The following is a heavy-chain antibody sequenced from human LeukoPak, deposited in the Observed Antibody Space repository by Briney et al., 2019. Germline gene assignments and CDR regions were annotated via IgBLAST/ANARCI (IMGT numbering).Heavy chain of an antibody. CDR3: VKDGSNWNFDY. CDR2: ISGSGSDI. CDR1: GFSFSNSY. Sequence: GGSLRLSCVVSGFSFSNSYMTWIRQTPGKGLESLAYISGSGSDIYYADSVKGRFTISRDNSKNTVDVQMNSLRVEDTAVYYCVKDGSNWNFDYWGQGTLVTVSS. J-gene: IGHJ4*02. D-gene: IGHD1-20*01. V-gene: IGHV3-11*04.